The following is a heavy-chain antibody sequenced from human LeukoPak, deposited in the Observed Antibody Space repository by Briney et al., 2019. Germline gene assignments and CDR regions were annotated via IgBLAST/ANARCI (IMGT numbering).Heavy chain of an antibody. V-gene: IGHV4-34*01. J-gene: IGHJ5*02. D-gene: IGHD5-12*01. CDR3: AREARSGYEGFWSDP. CDR2: IYYSGST. CDR1: GGSFSGYY. Sequence: SETLSLTCAVYGGSFSGYYWGWVRQPPGKGLEWIGTIYYSGSTYYNPSLESRVTISVDTSKNQISLKLSSVTAADTAVYYCAREARSGYEGFWSDPWGQGTLVTVSS.